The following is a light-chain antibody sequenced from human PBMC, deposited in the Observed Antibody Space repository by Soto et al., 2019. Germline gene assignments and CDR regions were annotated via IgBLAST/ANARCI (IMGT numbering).Light chain of an antibody. CDR2: DVN. Sequence: QSALTQHASVSGSPGQSIAISCTGTSSDVGAFNHVSWYQQHPGEAPKLLIYDVNNRPSGVSDRFSGSKSGNTASLTISGLQADDEADYYCSSISTISTFAFGGGTKVTVL. J-gene: IGLJ2*01. V-gene: IGLV2-14*03. CDR1: SSDVGAFNH. CDR3: SSISTISTFA.